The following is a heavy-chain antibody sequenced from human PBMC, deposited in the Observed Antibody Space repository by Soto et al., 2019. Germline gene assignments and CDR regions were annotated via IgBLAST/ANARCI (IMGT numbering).Heavy chain of an antibody. V-gene: IGHV3-33*01. CDR2: IWYDGSNK. CDR1: GFTFICDG. J-gene: IGHJ5*02. CDR3: ARERVTGTANWFDP. D-gene: IGHD1-20*01. Sequence: GGSLRLSWAASGFTFICDGMHLVLQAPGKGLEWVAVIWYDGSNKYYADSVKGRFTISRDNSKNTLYLQMNSLRAEDTAVYYCARERVTGTANWFDPWGQGTLVTVSS.